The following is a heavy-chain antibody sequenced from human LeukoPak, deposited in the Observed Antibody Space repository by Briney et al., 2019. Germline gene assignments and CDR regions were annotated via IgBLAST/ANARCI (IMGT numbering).Heavy chain of an antibody. CDR3: ATYRQVLLPFES. Sequence: GGSLRLSCAASGFTFSTFAMLWVRQPPGKGLEWVSSIFPSGGEIHYADSVRGRFTISRDNSKSILSLQMNSLRAEDTATYYCATYRQVLLPFESWGQGTLVTVSS. CDR2: IFPSGGEI. D-gene: IGHD5-18*01. J-gene: IGHJ4*02. V-gene: IGHV3-23*01. CDR1: GFTFSTFA.